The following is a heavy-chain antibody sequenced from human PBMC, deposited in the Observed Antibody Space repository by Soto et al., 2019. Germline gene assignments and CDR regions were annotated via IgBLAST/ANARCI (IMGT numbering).Heavy chain of an antibody. CDR2: IYYSGKT. V-gene: IGHV4-30-4*01. Sequence: SETLSLTCTVSGGSISSGDYYWSWIRQPPGKGLEWTGYIYYSGKTYYNPSLESRLTMSVDTSNNHFSLRLSSVTAADTAVYYCARAGIRGFDSWGRGTLVTVSS. J-gene: IGHJ4*02. CDR1: GGSISSGDYY. CDR3: ARAGIRGFDS.